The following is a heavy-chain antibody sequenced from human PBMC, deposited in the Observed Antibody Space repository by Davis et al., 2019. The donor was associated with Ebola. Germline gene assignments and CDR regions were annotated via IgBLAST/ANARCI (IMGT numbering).Heavy chain of an antibody. CDR2: INGANGNT. CDR1: TYIFTRYG. CDR3: ARDTVYSSGSDL. J-gene: IGHJ3*01. Sequence: ASVKVSCKATTYIFTRYGIHWVRQAPGQRLEWLGWINGANGNTKYSEKLQGRLTITSDTSASTAYMELTNLKSEDTAVYYCARDTVYSSGSDLWGQGTMVTVSS. D-gene: IGHD6-19*01. V-gene: IGHV1-3*01.